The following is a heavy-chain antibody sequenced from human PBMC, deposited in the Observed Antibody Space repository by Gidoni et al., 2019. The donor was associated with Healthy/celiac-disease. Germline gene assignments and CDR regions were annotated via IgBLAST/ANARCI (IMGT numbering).Heavy chain of an antibody. CDR1: GYTCSSYG. D-gene: IGHD3-22*01. CDR2: ISAYNGNT. J-gene: IGHJ4*02. V-gene: IGHV1-18*01. Sequence: QVQLVQSGAEVKKPGASVKVSCKAAGYTCSSYGISWVRQAPGQGLEWMGWISAYNGNTNYAQQLQGRVTMTTDTSTSTAYMELRSLRSDDTAVYYCARVPDYYDSSAPRDYWGQGTLVTVSS. CDR3: ARVPDYYDSSAPRDY.